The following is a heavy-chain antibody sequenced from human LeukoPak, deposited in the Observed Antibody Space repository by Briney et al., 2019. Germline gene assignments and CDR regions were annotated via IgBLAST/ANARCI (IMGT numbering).Heavy chain of an antibody. CDR2: ISSSSSTI. CDR3: ARAPKYMVRYYYYGMDV. J-gene: IGHJ6*02. CDR1: GFTFSSYS. V-gene: IGHV3-48*04. Sequence: GGSLRLSRAASGFTFSSYSMNWVRQAPGKGLEWVSYISSSSSTIYYADSVKGRFTISRDNAKNSLYLQMNSLRAEDTAVYYCARAPKYMVRYYYYGMDVWGQGTTVTVSS. D-gene: IGHD3-10*01.